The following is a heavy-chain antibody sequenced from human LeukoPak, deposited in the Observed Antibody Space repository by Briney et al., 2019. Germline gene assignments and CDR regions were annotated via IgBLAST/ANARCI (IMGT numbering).Heavy chain of an antibody. V-gene: IGHV3-74*01. Sequence: GGSLRLSCAASGFTLSSYWMHWVRQAPGKGLVWVSRINSDGSSTSYADSVKGRFTISRDNAKNTLYLQMNSLRAEDTAVYYCAREGTYYDILTGYYMESAFDIWGQGTMVTVSS. CDR1: GFTLSSYW. CDR2: INSDGSST. J-gene: IGHJ3*02. CDR3: AREGTYYDILTGYYMESAFDI. D-gene: IGHD3-9*01.